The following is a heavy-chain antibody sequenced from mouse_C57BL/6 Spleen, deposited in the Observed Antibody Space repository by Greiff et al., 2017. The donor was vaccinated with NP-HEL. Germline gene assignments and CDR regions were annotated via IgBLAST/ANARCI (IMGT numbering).Heavy chain of an antibody. CDR3: TRSGYDLDY. J-gene: IGHJ2*01. CDR1: GYTFTDYE. Sequence: VQLQQSGAELVRPGASVTLSCKASGYTFTDYEMHWVKQTPVHGLEWIGAIDPETGGTAYNQKFKGKAILTADKSSSTAYMELRSLTSEDSAVYYCTRSGYDLDYWGQGTTLTVSS. V-gene: IGHV1-15*01. D-gene: IGHD2-3*01. CDR2: IDPETGGT.